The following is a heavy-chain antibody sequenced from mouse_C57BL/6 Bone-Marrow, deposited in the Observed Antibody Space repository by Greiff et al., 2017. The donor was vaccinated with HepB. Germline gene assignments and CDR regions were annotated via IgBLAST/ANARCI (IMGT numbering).Heavy chain of an antibody. Sequence: EVQLVESEGGLVQPGSSMKLSCTASGFTFSDYYMAWVRQVPEKGLEWVANINYDGSSTYYLDSLKSRFIISRDNAKNILYLQMSSLKSEDTATYNLANDLVYFDYWGQGTTLTVSS. V-gene: IGHV5-16*01. CDR1: GFTFSDYY. CDR3: ANDLVYFDY. J-gene: IGHJ2*01. CDR2: INYDGSST.